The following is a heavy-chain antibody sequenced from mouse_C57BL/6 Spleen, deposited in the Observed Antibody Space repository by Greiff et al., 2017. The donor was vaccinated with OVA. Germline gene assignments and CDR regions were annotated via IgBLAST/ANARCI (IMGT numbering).Heavy chain of an antibody. CDR2: IRLKSDNYAT. CDR3: TGYDYDGGFAY. Sequence: EVKVEESGGGLVQPGGSMKLSCVASGFTFSNYWMNWVRQSPEKGLEWVAQIRLKSDNYATHYAESVKGRFTISRDDSKSSVYLQMNNLRAEDTGIYYCTGYDYDGGFAYWGQGTLVTVSA. D-gene: IGHD2-4*01. CDR1: GFTFSNYW. J-gene: IGHJ3*01. V-gene: IGHV6-3*01.